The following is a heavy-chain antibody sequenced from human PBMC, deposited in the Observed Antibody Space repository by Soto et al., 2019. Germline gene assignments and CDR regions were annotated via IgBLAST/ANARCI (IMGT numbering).Heavy chain of an antibody. J-gene: IGHJ4*02. CDR3: ARANVELSGYLDY. V-gene: IGHV4-59*01. CDR1: GGSISSYY. Sequence: QVQLQESGPGLVKPSETLSLTCTVSGGSISSYYWSWIRQPPGKGLEWIGYIYYSGSTNYNPSLKSRVTISVDTSKNQFSLKLSSVTAADTAVYYCARANVELSGYLDYWGQGTLVTVSS. CDR2: IYYSGST. D-gene: IGHD2-15*01.